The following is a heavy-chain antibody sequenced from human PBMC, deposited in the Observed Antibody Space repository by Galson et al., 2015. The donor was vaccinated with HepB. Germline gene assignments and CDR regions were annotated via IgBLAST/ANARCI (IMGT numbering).Heavy chain of an antibody. CDR1: GFTFNTYW. V-gene: IGHV3-7*03. CDR2: IKEDGSVK. CDR3: ARGQIAAAL. D-gene: IGHD6-13*01. J-gene: IGHJ4*02. Sequence: SLRLSCAASGFTFNTYWMSWVRQAPGKGPEWVANIKEDGSVKYYVDSVKGRLTISRDNAKNSVFLQMNSLRVEDTAVYYCARGQIAAALWGQGTLVTVSS.